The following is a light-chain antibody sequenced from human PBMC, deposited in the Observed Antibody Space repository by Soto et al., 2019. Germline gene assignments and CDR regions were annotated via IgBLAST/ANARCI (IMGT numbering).Light chain of an antibody. V-gene: IGKV3-20*01. J-gene: IGKJ2*01. CDR3: QQYGALPYT. CDR1: QSVSSSY. Sequence: DIVLTQSPGTLSLSPGERATLSCRASQSVSSSYFAWYQQKPGQAPRLLIYAASRRASGIPDRFSGSGSGTDFTLTISRLEPEDCAVYYCQQYGALPYTFGQGTKLEIK. CDR2: AAS.